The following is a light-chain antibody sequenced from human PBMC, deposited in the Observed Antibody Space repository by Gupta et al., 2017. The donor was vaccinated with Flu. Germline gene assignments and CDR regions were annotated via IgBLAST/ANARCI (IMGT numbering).Light chain of an antibody. Sequence: SYELTQPPSVSVSPGQTASITCSGDKLGDKYACWYQQKPGQSPVLVIYQDSKRPSGIPERFSGSNSGKTATLTISGTQAMDEAYYYCQAWDSSTVVFGGGTKLTVL. CDR1: KLGDKY. CDR3: QAWDSSTVV. CDR2: QDS. V-gene: IGLV3-1*01. J-gene: IGLJ2*01.